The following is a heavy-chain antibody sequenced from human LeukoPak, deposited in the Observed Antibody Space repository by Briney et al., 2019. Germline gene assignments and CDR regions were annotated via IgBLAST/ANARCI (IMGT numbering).Heavy chain of an antibody. CDR3: ARDGGYGSGSYRVYYYYMDV. Sequence: ASVKVSCKVSGYTFTGYYMHWVRLAPGQGLEWMGWINPNSGGTNYAQKFQGGVTMTRDTSISTAYMELSRLRSDDTAVYYCARDGGYGSGSYRVYYYYMDVWGKGTTVTVSS. D-gene: IGHD3-10*01. CDR1: GYTFTGYY. V-gene: IGHV1-2*02. J-gene: IGHJ6*03. CDR2: INPNSGGT.